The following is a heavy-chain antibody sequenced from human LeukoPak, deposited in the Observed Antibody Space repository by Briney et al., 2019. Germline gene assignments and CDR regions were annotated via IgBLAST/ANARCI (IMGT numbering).Heavy chain of an antibody. V-gene: IGHV3-48*01. CDR2: ITPSSSSI. J-gene: IGHJ4*02. CDR3: ARDVLGDYDY. CDR1: GFPLSSYA. Sequence: PGGSLRLSCAASGFPLSSYAMSWVRQAPGKGLEWISYITPSSSSIYYADSVRGRFTTSRDNAKNSMYLQMNSLRTEDTAVYYCARDVLGDYDYWGQGTLVSVSS. D-gene: IGHD4-17*01.